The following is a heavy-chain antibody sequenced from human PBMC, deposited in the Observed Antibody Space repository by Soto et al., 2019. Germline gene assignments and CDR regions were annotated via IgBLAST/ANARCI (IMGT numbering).Heavy chain of an antibody. Sequence: VGSLRLSCAASGFTFSRYSMNWVRHSPGKGLEWVSSISSTTNYIYYADSMKGRFTVSRGNAKNSVYLDMNSLSAEDTAVYYCAIESEDVNSNFDYWGQGTLVTVSS. D-gene: IGHD1-20*01. V-gene: IGHV3-21*01. CDR3: AIESEDVNSNFDY. J-gene: IGHJ4*02. CDR1: GFTFSRYS. CDR2: ISSTTNYI.